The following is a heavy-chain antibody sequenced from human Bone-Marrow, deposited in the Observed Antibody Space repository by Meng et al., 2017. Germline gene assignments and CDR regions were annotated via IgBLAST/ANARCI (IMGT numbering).Heavy chain of an antibody. Sequence: QVQLPQWGAGRLKPSETLSLTCVVSGGSFSDYYWRWIRQPPGKGLEWIGEINHSGSTNYNPSLESRATISVDTSQNNLSLKLSSVTAADPAVYYCARGPTTMAHDFDYWGQGTLVTVSS. V-gene: IGHV4-34*01. CDR1: GGSFSDYY. CDR3: ARGPTTMAHDFDY. J-gene: IGHJ4*02. D-gene: IGHD4-11*01. CDR2: INHSGST.